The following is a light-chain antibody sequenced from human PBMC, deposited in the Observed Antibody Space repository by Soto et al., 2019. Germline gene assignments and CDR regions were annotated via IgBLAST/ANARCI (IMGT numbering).Light chain of an antibody. J-gene: IGLJ3*02. CDR1: SSNIGAGYD. CDR2: SNN. V-gene: IGLV1-40*01. Sequence: QSVLTQPPSVSGAPGQRVTISCNGTSSNIGAGYDVHWYQQLPGKAPTLLIYSNNDRPSGVPDRFSGSKSGTSASLAITGLQADDEADYYCHSYDSSLSAVVFGGGTKLTVL. CDR3: HSYDSSLSAVV.